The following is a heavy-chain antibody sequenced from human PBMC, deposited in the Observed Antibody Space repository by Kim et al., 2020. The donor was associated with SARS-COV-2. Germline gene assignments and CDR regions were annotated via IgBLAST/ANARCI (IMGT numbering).Heavy chain of an antibody. CDR2: TYYRSKWYN. CDR3: AREGKTNIVATSNPIDY. J-gene: IGHJ4*02. Sequence: SQTLSLTCAISGDSVSSNSAAWNWIRQSPSRGLEWLGRTYYRSKWYNDYAVSVKSRITINPDTSKNQFSLQLNSVTPEDTAVYYCAREGKTNIVATSNPIDYWGQGTLVTVSS. CDR1: GDSVSSNSAA. D-gene: IGHD5-12*01. V-gene: IGHV6-1*01.